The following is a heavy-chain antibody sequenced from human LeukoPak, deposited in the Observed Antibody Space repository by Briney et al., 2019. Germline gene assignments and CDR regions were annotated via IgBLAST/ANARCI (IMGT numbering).Heavy chain of an antibody. CDR2: IIPIFGTA. D-gene: IGHD2-2*01. J-gene: IGHJ5*02. V-gene: IGHV1-69*13. Sequence: ASVKVSCKASGGTFSSYAISWVRQAPGQGLEWMGGIIPIFGTANYAQKFQGRVTITAGESTSTAYMELSSLRSEDTAVYYCARDPSLYCSSTSCPPPGFRFDPWGQGTLVTVSS. CDR3: ARDPSLYCSSTSCPPPGFRFDP. CDR1: GGTFSSYA.